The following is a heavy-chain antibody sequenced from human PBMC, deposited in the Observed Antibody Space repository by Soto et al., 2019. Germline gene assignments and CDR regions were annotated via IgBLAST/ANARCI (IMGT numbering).Heavy chain of an antibody. Sequence: QVQLVQSGAEVKKPGASVKVSCKASGYTFTSYYMHWVRQAPGQGLEWMGIINPSGGSTSYAQKFQGRVTMTRDTSTSTVYMELSSLRSEDTAVYYCAREFRDIVVVPVTGDGGWFDPWGQGTLVTVSS. CDR2: INPSGGST. J-gene: IGHJ5*02. D-gene: IGHD2-2*01. CDR1: GYTFTSYY. CDR3: AREFRDIVVVPVTGDGGWFDP. V-gene: IGHV1-46*01.